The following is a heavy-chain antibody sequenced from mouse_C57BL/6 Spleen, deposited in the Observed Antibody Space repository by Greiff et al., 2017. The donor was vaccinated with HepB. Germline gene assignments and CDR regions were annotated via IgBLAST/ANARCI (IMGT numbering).Heavy chain of an antibody. D-gene: IGHD2-1*01. CDR3: ARGGYGNWVFDY. Sequence: EVHLVESGGGLVKPGGSLKLSCAASGFTFSDYGMHWVRQAPEKGLEWVAYISSGSSTIYYADTVKGRFTISRDNAKNTLFLQMTSLRSEDTAMYYCARGGYGNWVFDYWGQGTTLTVSS. CDR1: GFTFSDYG. J-gene: IGHJ2*01. CDR2: ISSGSSTI. V-gene: IGHV5-17*01.